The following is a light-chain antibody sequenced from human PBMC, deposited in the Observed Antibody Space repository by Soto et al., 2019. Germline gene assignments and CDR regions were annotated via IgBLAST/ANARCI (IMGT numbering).Light chain of an antibody. CDR1: SSNIGRDT. CDR3: AVWDDSLNGLWV. Sequence: QSVLTQPPSASGTPGQRVSISCSGSSSNIGRDTVNWYRQFPGTAPKLLIYSNNQRPSGVPDRFSGSKSGTSASLAISGLQSEDEADYYCAVWDDSLNGLWVFGGGTQLTVL. CDR2: SNN. J-gene: IGLJ3*02. V-gene: IGLV1-44*01.